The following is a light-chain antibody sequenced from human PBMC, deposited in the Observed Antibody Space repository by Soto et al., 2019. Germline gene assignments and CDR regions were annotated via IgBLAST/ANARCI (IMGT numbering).Light chain of an antibody. Sequence: QSVLTQPASVSGSPGQSITISCTGTSSDVGGYNYVSWYQQHPDKAPKLMIYEVSNRPSGVSDRFSGSKSGNTASLTISGLQAEDEADYYCYSYTSSTSYVFGTGTKVTVL. V-gene: IGLV2-14*01. CDR3: YSYTSSTSYV. CDR2: EVS. J-gene: IGLJ1*01. CDR1: SSDVGGYNY.